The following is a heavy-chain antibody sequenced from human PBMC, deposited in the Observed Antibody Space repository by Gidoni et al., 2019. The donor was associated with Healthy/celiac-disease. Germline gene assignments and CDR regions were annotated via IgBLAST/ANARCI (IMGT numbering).Heavy chain of an antibody. D-gene: IGHD3-10*01. CDR1: GYTFTSYD. CDR2: MNPNSGNP. V-gene: IGHV1-8*01. J-gene: IGHJ4*02. Sequence: QVQLVQSGAEVKKHGASGKVSCKASGYTFTSYDINWVRQATGQGLEWMGWMNPNSGNPGYAQKFQGRVTLTRNTSLSTAYMELSSLRSEDTAVYYCAIAGITYYFDYWGQGTLVPVSS. CDR3: AIAGITYYFDY.